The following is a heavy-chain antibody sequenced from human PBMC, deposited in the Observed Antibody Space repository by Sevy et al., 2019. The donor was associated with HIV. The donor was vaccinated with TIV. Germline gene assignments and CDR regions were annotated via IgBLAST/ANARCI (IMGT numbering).Heavy chain of an antibody. CDR3: ARVTIFGEMDV. D-gene: IGHD3-3*01. CDR2: IYYSGST. V-gene: IGHV4-31*03. Sequence: SETLSLTCTVSGGSISSGGYYWSWIRQHPGKGLEWIGYIYYSGSTYYNPSLKSRVTISVDTSKNQFSLKLSSVTAADTAVYYCARVTIFGEMDVWGQGTTVTVSS. J-gene: IGHJ6*02. CDR1: GGSISSGGYY.